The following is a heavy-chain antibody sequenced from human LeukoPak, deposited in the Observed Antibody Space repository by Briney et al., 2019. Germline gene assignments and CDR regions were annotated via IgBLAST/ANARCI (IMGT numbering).Heavy chain of an antibody. CDR2: LDPNSGNT. J-gene: IGHJ5*02. D-gene: IGHD6-19*01. CDR3: AKMTVSGRDNWFDP. V-gene: IGHV1-8*02. Sequence: EASVKVSCKASGYSFISYDINWVRQATGQGLEWMGWLDPNSGNTGYAQKLQGRVTLTRNTSINTAYMELSSLRSEDTAVYYCAKMTVSGRDNWFDPWGQGTLVTVSS. CDR1: GYSFISYD.